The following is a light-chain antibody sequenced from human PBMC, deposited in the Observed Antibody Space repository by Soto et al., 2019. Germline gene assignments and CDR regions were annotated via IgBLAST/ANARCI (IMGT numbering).Light chain of an antibody. J-gene: IGLJ1*01. CDR1: SSDVGGYNY. Sequence: QSVLTQPPSASGSAGQSVTISCIGTSSDVGGYNYVSWYQQHPGKAPKLMIYEVSKRPSGVPDRFSGSKSGNTASLTVSGLQTDDEADYYCSSYAGSNNYVFGTGTKVTVL. CDR3: SSYAGSNNYV. V-gene: IGLV2-8*01. CDR2: EVS.